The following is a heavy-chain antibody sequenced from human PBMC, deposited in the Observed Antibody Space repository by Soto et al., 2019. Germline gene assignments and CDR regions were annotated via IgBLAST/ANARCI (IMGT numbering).Heavy chain of an antibody. CDR1: GGTFSSYA. J-gene: IGHJ5*02. CDR2: VIPIFGTA. D-gene: IGHD3-3*01. Sequence: QVQLVQSGAEVKKPGSSVKVSCKASGGTFSSYATSWVRQAPGQGLEWMGGVIPIFGTANNAQKFQGRVRIPADDPTSTAYMELSSLRSEDTAVYYCAIGNKARYYDFWGGYYSSDWFDPWGQGTLVTVSS. CDR3: AIGNKARYYDFWGGYYSSDWFDP. V-gene: IGHV1-69*01.